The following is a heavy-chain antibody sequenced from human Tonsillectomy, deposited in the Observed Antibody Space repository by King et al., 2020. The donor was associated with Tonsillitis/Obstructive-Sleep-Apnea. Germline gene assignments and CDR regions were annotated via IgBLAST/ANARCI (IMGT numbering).Heavy chain of an antibody. J-gene: IGHJ4*02. CDR2: SIPLFGPA. D-gene: IGHD4-17*01. V-gene: IGHV1-69*01. CDR1: GGTCSSYA. CDR3: ASLLTTVTTGARGDY. Sequence: VQLVESGAEVKKPGSSVKISCKASGGTCSSYAISWVRQAPGQGLEGMGGSIPLFGPANYAQKFQGRVPITADEPTRPAYMELSSLRSEDTAVYYCASLLTTVTTGARGDYWGQGTLVTVSS.